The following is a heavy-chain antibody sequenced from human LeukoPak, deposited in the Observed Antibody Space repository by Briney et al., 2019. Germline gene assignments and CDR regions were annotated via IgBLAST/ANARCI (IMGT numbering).Heavy chain of an antibody. D-gene: IGHD3-10*01. Sequence: PGESLRLSCVASGFTFSKAWMSWVRQAPGKGLEWVAVISYDGSNKYYADSVKGRFTISRDNSKNTLYLQMNSLRAEDTAVYYCAKDYYGSGSSPRNWFDPWGQGTLVTVSS. CDR3: AKDYYGSGSSPRNWFDP. CDR2: ISYDGSNK. CDR1: GFTFSKAW. V-gene: IGHV3-30*18. J-gene: IGHJ5*02.